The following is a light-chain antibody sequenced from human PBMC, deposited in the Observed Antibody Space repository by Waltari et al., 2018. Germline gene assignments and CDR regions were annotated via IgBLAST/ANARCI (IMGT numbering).Light chain of an antibody. CDR3: QQSYNVPT. CDR2: AAA. CDR1: QSISNY. V-gene: IGKV1-39*01. J-gene: IGKJ1*01. Sequence: DIQLTQSPSSLSASVGDRVTITCRASQSISNYLSWYQQKPGKAPKLLIYAAASLQSGVPSRFSGSGSGTDFTLTISSLQPEDFATYYCQQSYNVPTFGPGTKVENK.